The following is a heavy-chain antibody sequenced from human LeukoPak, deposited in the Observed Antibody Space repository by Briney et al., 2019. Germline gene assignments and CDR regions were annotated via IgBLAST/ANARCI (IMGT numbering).Heavy chain of an antibody. D-gene: IGHD6-13*01. J-gene: IGHJ3*02. CDR1: GGTFSRYA. CDR3: ARDLGRQQPGDAFDI. CDR2: IIPIFGTA. V-gene: IGHV1-69*05. Sequence: SVKVSCKASGGTFSRYAISWVRQAPGQGLEWMGRIIPIFGTANYAQKFQGRVTITTDESTSTAYMELSSLRSEDTAVYYCARDLGRQQPGDAFDIWGQGTMVTVSS.